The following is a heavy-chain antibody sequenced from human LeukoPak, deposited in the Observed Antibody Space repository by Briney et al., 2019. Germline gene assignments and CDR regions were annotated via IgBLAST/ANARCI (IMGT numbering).Heavy chain of an antibody. CDR3: ARIEITMVPEAIDY. D-gene: IGHD3-10*01. J-gene: IGHJ4*02. CDR1: GGSIKYYY. V-gene: IGHV4-59*12. CDR2: IYYNGTT. Sequence: SETLSLTCSVSGGSIKYYYWTWIRQSPGEGLEWIGHIYYNGTTRYKPSLKSRVTISVDTSKNQFSLKLSSVTAADTAVYYCARIEITMVPEAIDYWGQGTLVTVSS.